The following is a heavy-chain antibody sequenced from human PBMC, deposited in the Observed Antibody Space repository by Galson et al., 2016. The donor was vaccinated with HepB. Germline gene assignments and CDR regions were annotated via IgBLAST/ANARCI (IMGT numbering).Heavy chain of an antibody. V-gene: IGHV3-23*01. J-gene: IGHJ4*02. D-gene: IGHD3-10*02. CDR3: ARTLGAGSYTMNY. CDR2: VTVSAVNT. CDR1: GFTFNNYT. Sequence: SLRLSCAASGFTFNNYTMPWVRQAPGKGLEWVSLVTVSAVNTYYADSVKGRFTISRDNSKNTLSLQMNSLRAEDTAVYYWARTLGAGSYTMNYWGQGTLVTVSS.